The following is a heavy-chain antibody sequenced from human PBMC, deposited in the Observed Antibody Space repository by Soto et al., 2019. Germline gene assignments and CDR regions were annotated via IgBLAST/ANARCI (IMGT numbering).Heavy chain of an antibody. V-gene: IGHV1-2*04. D-gene: IGHD3-10*01. CDR3: ARESYYGSGYYYYGMDV. J-gene: IGHJ6*02. Sequence: ASVKVSCKASGYTFTGYYMHWVRQAPGQGLEWMGWINPNSGGTNYAQKFQGWVTMTRDTSISTAYMELSRLRSDDTAVYYCARESYYGSGYYYYGMDVWGQGTTVTSP. CDR1: GYTFTGYY. CDR2: INPNSGGT.